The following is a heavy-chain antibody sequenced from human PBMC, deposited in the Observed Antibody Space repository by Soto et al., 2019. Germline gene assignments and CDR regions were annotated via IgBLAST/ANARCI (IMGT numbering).Heavy chain of an antibody. CDR1: GFTFNNAW. D-gene: IGHD6-6*01. V-gene: IGHV3-15*01. J-gene: IGHJ6*02. Sequence: EVQLVESGGGLVKSGGSLRLSCAASGFTFNNAWMNWVRQAPGKGLEWVGRIKSTVDGGTTDYAAPVKGRFTISRDDSRNTLDLQMNSLKTEDTGVYYCTFSRWPARAYYYYYGMDVWGQGATVTVSS. CDR2: IKSTVDGGTT. CDR3: TFSRWPARAYYYYYGMDV.